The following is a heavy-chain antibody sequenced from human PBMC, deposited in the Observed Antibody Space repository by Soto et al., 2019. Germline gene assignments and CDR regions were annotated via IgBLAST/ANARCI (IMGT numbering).Heavy chain of an antibody. J-gene: IGHJ4*02. CDR3: ASGGGPFDY. CDR1: GFTFSRYT. D-gene: IGHD3-10*01. CDR2: ISYDGTNK. V-gene: IGHV3-30-3*01. Sequence: QVQLVESGGGVVQPGRSLRLSCVVSGFTFSRYTMHWVRQAPGKGLEWVAVISYDGTNKYYADSVKGRMTISRDNSKNTLYMQMNSLRAEDTAVYYCASGGGPFDYWGQGTLVTVSS.